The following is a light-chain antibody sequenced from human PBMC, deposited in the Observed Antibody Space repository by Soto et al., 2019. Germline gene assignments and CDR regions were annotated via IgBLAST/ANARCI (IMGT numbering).Light chain of an antibody. CDR1: QSVSNNY. J-gene: IGKJ1*01. Sequence: EIVLTQSPGTLSLSPGERATLSCRASQSVSNNYLAWYQQKPGQAPGLLIYGASSRATGIPDRFSGSGSGTDFTLTINRLEPEDFAVYYCQQYGSSPPWAFGQGTKVDIK. CDR3: QQYGSSPPWA. V-gene: IGKV3-20*01. CDR2: GAS.